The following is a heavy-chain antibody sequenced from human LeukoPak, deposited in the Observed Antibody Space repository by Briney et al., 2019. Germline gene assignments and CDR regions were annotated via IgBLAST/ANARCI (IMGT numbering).Heavy chain of an antibody. V-gene: IGHV3-23*01. J-gene: IGHJ3*02. CDR3: ARSRAPPVLRFLEWPDAFDI. D-gene: IGHD3-3*01. CDR1: GFTFSSYA. Sequence: QTGGSLRLSCAASGFTFSSYAMSWVRQAPGKGLEWVSAISGSGGSTYYADSVKGRFTISRDNSKNTLYLQMNSLRAEDTAVYYCARSRAPPVLRFLEWPDAFDIWGQGTMVTVSS. CDR2: ISGSGGST.